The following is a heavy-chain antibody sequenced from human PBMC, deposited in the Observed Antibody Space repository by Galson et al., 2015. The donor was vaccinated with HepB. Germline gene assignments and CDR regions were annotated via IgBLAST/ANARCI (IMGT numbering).Heavy chain of an antibody. V-gene: IGHV1-18*04. Sequence: SVKVSCKASGYTFTSYGISWVRQAPGQGLEWMGWISAYNGNTNYAQKLQGRVTMTTDTSTSTAYMELRSLRSDDTAVYYCAGRLFVVATYGMDVWGQGTTVTVSS. J-gene: IGHJ6*02. CDR3: AGRLFVVATYGMDV. D-gene: IGHD2-2*01. CDR2: ISAYNGNT. CDR1: GYTFTSYG.